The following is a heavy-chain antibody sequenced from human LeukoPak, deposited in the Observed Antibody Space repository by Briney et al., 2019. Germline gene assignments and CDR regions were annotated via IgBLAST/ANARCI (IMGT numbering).Heavy chain of an antibody. D-gene: IGHD6-19*01. CDR1: GGFISSYY. CDR3: ARSPSSGWSYYFHY. Sequence: SETLSLICTVSGGFISSYYGSWLRQPPGKGLEGIGYIYYSGSTYYNPSLKSRVTISVDTSKHQFSLKLSSVTAADTAVYYCARSPSSGWSYYFHYWGQGTLVTVSS. V-gene: IGHV4-59*06. J-gene: IGHJ4*02. CDR2: IYYSGST.